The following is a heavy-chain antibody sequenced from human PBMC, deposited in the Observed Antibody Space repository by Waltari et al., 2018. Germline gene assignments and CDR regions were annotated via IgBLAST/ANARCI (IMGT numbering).Heavy chain of an antibody. CDR1: GFPPITSVMR. V-gene: IGHV2-70*04. CDR2: IDWDDDK. Sequence: QVTLTESGPALVTPPQPLTLTCSFSGFPPITSVMRLSWIRQPPGKALEWLARIDWDDDKYYSTSLKSRLTISKDTSKNQVVLTMTNMDPVDTATYYCSRMASGWYYFDYWGQGVLVTVSS. CDR3: SRMASGWYYFDY. J-gene: IGHJ4*02. D-gene: IGHD6-13*01.